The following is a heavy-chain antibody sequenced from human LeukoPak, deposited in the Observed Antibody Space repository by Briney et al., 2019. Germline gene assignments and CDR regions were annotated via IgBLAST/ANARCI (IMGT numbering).Heavy chain of an antibody. CDR1: GFTFSSYA. Sequence: GRSLRLSCAASGFTFSSYAMHWVRQAPGKGLEWVAVILHDGSNKQYADSVKGRFTISRDTSKNTLYLQMNSLRVEDTAVYYCAKRAYGSGSSLHYFDYWGQGTLVTVSS. CDR3: AKRAYGSGSSLHYFDY. CDR2: ILHDGSNK. D-gene: IGHD3-10*01. V-gene: IGHV3-30*18. J-gene: IGHJ4*02.